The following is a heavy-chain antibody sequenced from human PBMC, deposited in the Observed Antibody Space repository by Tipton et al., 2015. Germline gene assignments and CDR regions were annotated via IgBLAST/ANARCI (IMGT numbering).Heavy chain of an antibody. D-gene: IGHD3-9*01. V-gene: IGHV4-38-2*01. CDR1: AYSISTDYY. Sequence: TLSLTCAVSAYSISTDYYWGWIRQPPGKGLEWIGTISHSGSTYYNPSLKSRVTISVDTSKHQFSLQLNSVTPEDTAVYYCTRGRYGAYDIWGQGTMVTVSS. CDR2: ISHSGST. CDR3: TRGRYGAYDI. J-gene: IGHJ3*02.